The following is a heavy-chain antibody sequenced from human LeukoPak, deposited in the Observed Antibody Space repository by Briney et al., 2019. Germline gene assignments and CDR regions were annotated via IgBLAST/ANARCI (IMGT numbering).Heavy chain of an antibody. D-gene: IGHD6-19*01. J-gene: IGHJ4*02. CDR3: ARDSAVAGSFDY. CDR1: GYTFTNYG. Sequence: ASVKVSCKTSGYTFTNYGVTWVRQAPGQGLEWMGWISAYNRDTNYAQILQGRVTMTTDTSATTVYMELRSPTSDDTAVYYCARDSAVAGSFDYWGQGTLVTVSS. CDR2: ISAYNRDT. V-gene: IGHV1-18*01.